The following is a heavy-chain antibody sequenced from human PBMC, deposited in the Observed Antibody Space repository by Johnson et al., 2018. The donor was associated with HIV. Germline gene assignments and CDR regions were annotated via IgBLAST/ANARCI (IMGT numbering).Heavy chain of an antibody. D-gene: IGHD6-13*01. Sequence: VQLVESGGGLVQPGGSQRLSCAASGLTVNSNYMTWVRQAPGKGLEWVSVIFSGGSTYYADSVKGRFTISRDNSKNTLYLQMNSLRAEDTAVYYCARTAGSDAFDIWGQGTMVTVSS. V-gene: IGHV3-66*01. CDR3: ARTAGSDAFDI. CDR1: GLTVNSNY. J-gene: IGHJ3*02. CDR2: IFSGGST.